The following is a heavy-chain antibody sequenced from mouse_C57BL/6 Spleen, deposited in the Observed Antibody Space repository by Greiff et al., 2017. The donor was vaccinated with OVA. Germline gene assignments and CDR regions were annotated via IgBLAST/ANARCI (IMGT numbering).Heavy chain of an antibody. CDR1: GYAFTNYL. CDR2: LNPGSGGT. CDR3: ARPGSSYGFAY. D-gene: IGHD1-1*01. Sequence: VQLQQSGAELVRPGTSVKVSCKASGYAFTNYLIEWVKQRPGQGLEWIGVLNPGSGGTNYNEKFKGKATLTADKSSSTASMQLSSLTSEDSAVYFCARPGSSYGFAYWGQGTLVTVSA. J-gene: IGHJ3*01. V-gene: IGHV1-54*01.